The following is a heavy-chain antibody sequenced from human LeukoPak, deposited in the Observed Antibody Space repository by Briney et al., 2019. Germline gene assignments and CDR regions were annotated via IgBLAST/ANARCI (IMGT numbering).Heavy chain of an antibody. CDR2: ISGSGGST. CDR3: ARGPSGYHNT. J-gene: IGHJ4*02. V-gene: IGHV3-23*01. Sequence: GGTLRLSCVASGFTFSSYGMSWVRQAPGKGPEWVSAISGSGGSTYYADSVKGRFTISRDNSKNTLYLQMNSLRAEDTAVYYCARGPSGYHNTGGQGTLVTVSS. D-gene: IGHD5-12*01. CDR1: GFTFSSYG.